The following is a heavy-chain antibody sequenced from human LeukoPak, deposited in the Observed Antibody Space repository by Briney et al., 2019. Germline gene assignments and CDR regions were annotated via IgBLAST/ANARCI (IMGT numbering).Heavy chain of an antibody. Sequence: PGGSLRLSCAASGFTFSSYAMSWVRQAPGKGLEWVSAISGSGGSTYYADSVKGRLTISRDNSKNTLYLQMNSLRAEDTAVYYCAKAKAEYSGYDFDAFDIWGEGTMVTVSS. V-gene: IGHV3-23*01. CDR2: ISGSGGST. J-gene: IGHJ3*02. CDR1: GFTFSSYA. CDR3: AKAKAEYSGYDFDAFDI. D-gene: IGHD5-12*01.